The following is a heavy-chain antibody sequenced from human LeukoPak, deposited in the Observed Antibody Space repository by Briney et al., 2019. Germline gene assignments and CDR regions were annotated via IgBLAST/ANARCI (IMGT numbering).Heavy chain of an antibody. CDR1: GYTFSNYG. J-gene: IGHJ5*02. D-gene: IGHD3-10*01. V-gene: IGHV1-18*01. CDR2: ITSFNDKT. Sequence: ASVKLSCKTFGYTFSNYGISWVRQAPGQGLEWLGWITSFNDKTKYEQKLQGRFTMTIETSTSTAYMELRSLRSDDTAVYYCARAGHTMIRGSLDPWGQGTLVTVSS. CDR3: ARAGHTMIRGSLDP.